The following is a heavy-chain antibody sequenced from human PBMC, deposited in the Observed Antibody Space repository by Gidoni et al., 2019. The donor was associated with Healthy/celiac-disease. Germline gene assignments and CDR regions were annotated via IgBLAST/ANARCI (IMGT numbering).Heavy chain of an antibody. CDR1: GFPFRSYG. CDR3: AKDLGDSSSWPWDYYYYYGMDV. CDR2: ISYDGSNK. V-gene: IGHV3-30*18. J-gene: IGHJ6*02. D-gene: IGHD6-13*01. Sequence: QVQLVESGGGVVKPGSSLRLACASSGFPFRSYGMHWVCQAPGKGLEWVAFISYDGSNKYYADSVKGRFTISRDNSKNTLYLQMNSLRAEDTAVYYCAKDLGDSSSWPWDYYYYYGMDVWGQGTTVTVSS.